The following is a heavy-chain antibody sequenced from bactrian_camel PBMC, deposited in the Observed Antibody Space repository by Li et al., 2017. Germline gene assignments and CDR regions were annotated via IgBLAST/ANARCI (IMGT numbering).Heavy chain of an antibody. CDR2: IDSDGTT. CDR3: ASGGDMGGWEYPY. J-gene: IGHJ4*01. D-gene: IGHD3*01. V-gene: IGHV3S67*01. Sequence: VQLVESGGGSVQAGGSLRLSCSFSGFTESSYCMTWFRQVQGKQREGVATIDSDGTTDYGDSVKGRFTISGDNAQNTVYLQTNSLKSEDTAVYYCASGGDMGGWEYPYWGQGTQVTVS. CDR1: GFTESSYC.